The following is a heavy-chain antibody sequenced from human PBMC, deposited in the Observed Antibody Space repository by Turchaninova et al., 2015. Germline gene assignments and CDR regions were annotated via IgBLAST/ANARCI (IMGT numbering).Heavy chain of an antibody. V-gene: IGHV2-5*02. D-gene: IGHD6-25*01. Sequence: QITLKESGPTLVESTQTLTLTCTLSGFSVSTTGVGVGWIRQPPGKALEWLALIYWDDDKRYSPSLKSRLTSTKYTSTNPVVLTLTNMDPVDTATYYCAHRRMYIPAAADAFDIWGQGTMVSVSS. CDR1: GFSVSTTGVG. CDR2: IYWDDDK. J-gene: IGHJ3*02. CDR3: AHRRMYIPAAADAFDI.